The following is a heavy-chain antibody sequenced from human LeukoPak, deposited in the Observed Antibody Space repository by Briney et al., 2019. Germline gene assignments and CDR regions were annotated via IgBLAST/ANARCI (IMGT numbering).Heavy chain of an antibody. V-gene: IGHV1-69*05. Sequence: ASVKVSCKASGGTFSSYAISWVRQAPGQGLEWMGGIIPTFGTANYAQKFQGRVTITTDESTSTAYMELSSLRSEDTAVYYCARGSPGIEDYYYYYMDVWGKGTTVTVSS. CDR2: IIPTFGTA. CDR3: ARGSPGIEDYYYYYMDV. D-gene: IGHD1-14*01. CDR1: GGTFSSYA. J-gene: IGHJ6*03.